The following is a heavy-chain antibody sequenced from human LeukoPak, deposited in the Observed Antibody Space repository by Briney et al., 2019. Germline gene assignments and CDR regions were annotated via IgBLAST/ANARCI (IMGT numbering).Heavy chain of an antibody. D-gene: IGHD1-26*01. CDR3: ARESNNVGGRGA. J-gene: IGHJ5*02. Sequence: ASVKVSCKASGGTFISYAISWVRQAPGQGLEWMGGIIPIFGTANYAQKFQGRVTITTDESTSTAYMELSSLRSEDTAVYYCARESNNVGGRGAWGQGTLVTVSS. CDR2: IIPIFGTA. CDR1: GGTFISYA. V-gene: IGHV1-69*05.